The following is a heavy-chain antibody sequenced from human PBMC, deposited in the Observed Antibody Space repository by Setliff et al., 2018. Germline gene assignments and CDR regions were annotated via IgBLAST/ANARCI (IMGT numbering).Heavy chain of an antibody. J-gene: IGHJ4*02. D-gene: IGHD5-12*01. CDR1: GYTFTSYG. CDR3: ARQPMDTIMVTFDY. V-gene: IGHV1-18*01. Sequence: ASVKVSCKASGYTFTSYGVSWVRQAPGQGLEWMGWISTYTANTKSAQKFQGRLTMTRDTSISTAYMELSSLRSDDTAVYYCARQPMDTIMVTFDYWGQGILVTVSS. CDR2: ISTYTANT.